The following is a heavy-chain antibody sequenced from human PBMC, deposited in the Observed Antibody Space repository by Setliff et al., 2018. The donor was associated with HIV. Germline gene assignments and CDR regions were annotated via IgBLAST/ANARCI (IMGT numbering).Heavy chain of an antibody. CDR2: IKQDGSEK. V-gene: IGHV3-7*03. CDR1: GFTFSSYW. J-gene: IGHJ4*02. D-gene: IGHD3-10*01. Sequence: GGSLRLSCAASGFTFSSYWMSWVRQAPGKGLEWVANIKQDGSEKYYADSVKGRFVISREKSKSTLYLQMNSLRAGDTAVYYCAKKTAAYTSGSWLHYWGQGTLVTVSS. CDR3: AKKTAAYTSGSWLHY.